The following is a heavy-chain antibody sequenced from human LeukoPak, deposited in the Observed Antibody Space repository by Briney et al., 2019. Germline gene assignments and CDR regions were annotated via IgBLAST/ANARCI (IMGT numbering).Heavy chain of an antibody. CDR1: GGSISSSSYY. CDR3: ASYSGYDLTVDY. V-gene: IGHV4-39*01. J-gene: IGHJ4*02. CDR2: IYYSGST. Sequence: SETLSLTCTVSGGSISSSSYYWGWIRQPPGKGLEWIGGIYYSGSTYYNPSLKSRVTISVDTSKNQFSLKLSSVTAADTAVYYCASYSGYDLTVDYWGQGTLVTVSS. D-gene: IGHD5-12*01.